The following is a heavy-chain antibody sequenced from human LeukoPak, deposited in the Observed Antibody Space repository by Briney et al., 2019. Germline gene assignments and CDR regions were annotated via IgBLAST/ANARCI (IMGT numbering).Heavy chain of an antibody. CDR3: ARDPNGDYIGAFDF. V-gene: IGHV3-23*01. CDR2: IRGSGLTT. D-gene: IGHD4-17*01. Sequence: GGSLRLSCAASGLTFSNYALIWVRQGPVKGLEWVSAIRGSGLTTFYAASAKGRFTFSRDNAKTTLYLQMNSLRAEDTAVYYCARDPNGDYIGAFDFWGQGTKVTVSS. J-gene: IGHJ3*01. CDR1: GLTFSNYA.